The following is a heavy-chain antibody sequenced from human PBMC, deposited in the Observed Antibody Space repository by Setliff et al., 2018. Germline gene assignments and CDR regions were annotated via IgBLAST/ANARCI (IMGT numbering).Heavy chain of an antibody. CDR1: GYTFTDFG. Sequence: ASVKVSCKASGYTFTDFGISWVRQAPGQGLEWMGWISSYKGHTNYAPKVQGRVTMTTDTSTGTAYMVLGSLTSDDTAIYYCARINFYVSSGYYYATDYWGPGTLVTVSS. D-gene: IGHD3-22*01. CDR2: ISSYKGHT. V-gene: IGHV1-18*04. CDR3: ARINFYVSSGYYYATDY. J-gene: IGHJ4*02.